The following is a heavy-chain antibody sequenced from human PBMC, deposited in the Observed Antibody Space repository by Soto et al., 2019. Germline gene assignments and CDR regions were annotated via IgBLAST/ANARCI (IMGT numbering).Heavy chain of an antibody. D-gene: IGHD5-12*01. J-gene: IGHJ6*01. CDR3: ARDKDRVRLGVNYYYAMDV. V-gene: IGHV1-69*14. Sequence: QVQLVQSGAEVMQPGSSVRVSCKASGGTFSTSAISWVRQAPGQVLEWMGGIIPIFGTADYAQKLQGRVTITADKSTSTAYMALSSLRSEDTAVSFWARDKDRVRLGVNYYYAMDVWGQGTTVTVSS. CDR2: IIPIFGTA. CDR1: GGTFSTSA.